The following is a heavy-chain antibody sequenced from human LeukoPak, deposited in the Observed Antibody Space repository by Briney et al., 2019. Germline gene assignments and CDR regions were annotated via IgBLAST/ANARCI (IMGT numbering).Heavy chain of an antibody. V-gene: IGHV4-4*02. J-gene: IGHJ4*02. CDR2: IYHSGST. D-gene: IGHD3-22*01. CDR1: GGSISSSNW. Sequence: PSETLSPTRAVSGGSISSSNWWSWVRQPPGEGLEWIGEIYHSGSTNYNPSLKSRVTISVDKSKNQFSLKLSSVTAADTAVYYCARSPPATDYYDSSGYPYYFDYWGQGTLVTVSS. CDR3: ARSPPATDYYDSSGYPYYFDY.